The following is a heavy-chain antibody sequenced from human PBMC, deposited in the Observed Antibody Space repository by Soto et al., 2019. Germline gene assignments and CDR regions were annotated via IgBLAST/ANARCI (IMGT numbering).Heavy chain of an antibody. Sequence: SQTLSLTCDISGYSVSTNTATWDWIRQSPSRGLEWLGRTYYRSRWFYDSAVSVKSRITISPDISNNQVSLQLTSVTPDDTAIYYCVRLIGNSWLDSWGQGTLVTVSS. D-gene: IGHD3-22*01. J-gene: IGHJ5*01. CDR2: TYYRSRWFY. V-gene: IGHV6-1*01. CDR3: VRLIGNSWLDS. CDR1: GYSVSTNTAT.